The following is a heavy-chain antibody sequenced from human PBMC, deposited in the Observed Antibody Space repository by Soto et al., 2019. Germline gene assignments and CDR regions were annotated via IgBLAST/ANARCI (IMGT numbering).Heavy chain of an antibody. CDR1: GFTFSSYA. D-gene: IGHD2-15*01. CDR2: ISYDGSNK. Sequence: QVQLVESGGGVVQPGRSLRLSCAASGFTFSSYAMHWVRQAPGKGLEWVAVISYDGSNKYYADSVKGRVTISRDNSQNTLYLKMNSLRAEDTAVYYCARDSLVVVAATGACMDVWGQGTTVTVS. V-gene: IGHV3-30-3*01. J-gene: IGHJ6*02. CDR3: ARDSLVVVAATGACMDV.